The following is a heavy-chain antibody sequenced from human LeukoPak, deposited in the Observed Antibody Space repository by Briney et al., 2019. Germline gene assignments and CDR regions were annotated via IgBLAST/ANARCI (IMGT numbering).Heavy chain of an antibody. CDR1: GDSVSSNSAA. J-gene: IGHJ6*03. D-gene: IGHD3-3*01. V-gene: IGHV6-1*01. Sequence: SQTLSLTCAISGDSVSSNSAAWNWIRQSPSRGLEWLGMTYYGAKWYNDYAVSVKSRITINPDTSKNQFSLQLNSVTPEDTAVYYCARAALGLRFLEWLPGRDYYYYYMDVWGKGTTVTVSS. CDR3: ARAALGLRFLEWLPGRDYYYYYMDV. CDR2: TYYGAKWYN.